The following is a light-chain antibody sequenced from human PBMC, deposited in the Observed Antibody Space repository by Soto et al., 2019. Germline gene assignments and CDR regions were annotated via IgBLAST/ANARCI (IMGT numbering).Light chain of an antibody. CDR1: SSDVGGYNY. V-gene: IGLV2-11*01. CDR2: DVS. CDR3: CSYAGSYYV. Sequence: QSVLTQPRSVSGSPGQSVTISCTGTSSDVGGYNYVSWYQQHPGKTPKLMIYDVSKRPSGGPDRFSRYKPPNTASQTTSRLYAEVEADYYCCSYAGSYYVFGTGTKVTVL. J-gene: IGLJ1*01.